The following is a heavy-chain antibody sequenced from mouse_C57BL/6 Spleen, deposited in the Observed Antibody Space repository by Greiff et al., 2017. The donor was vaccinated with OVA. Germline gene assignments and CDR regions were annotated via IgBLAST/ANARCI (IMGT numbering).Heavy chain of an antibody. J-gene: IGHJ1*03. CDR1: GFTFSSYG. V-gene: IGHV5-6*01. D-gene: IGHD2-3*01. CDR3: ARQGDGYLDV. CDR2: ISSGGSYT. Sequence: EVQGVESGGDLVKPGGSLKLSCAASGFTFSSYGMSWVRQTPDKRLEWVATISSGGSYTYYPDSVKGRFTISRDNAKNTLYLQMSSLKSEDTAMYYCARQGDGYLDVWGTGTTVTVSS.